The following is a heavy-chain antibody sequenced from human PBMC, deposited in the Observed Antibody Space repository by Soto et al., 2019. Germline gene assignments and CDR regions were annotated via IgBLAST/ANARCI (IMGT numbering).Heavy chain of an antibody. CDR1: GFSFKDYY. V-gene: IGHV3-11*01. D-gene: IGHD3-16*01. CDR3: ARDIYTNYVNYFAL. J-gene: IGHJ5*02. CDR2: ITSSGGNA. Sequence: QVQLVESGGGLVKPGGSLRLSCAASGFSFKDYYMTWMRQTPEKGLEWISTITSSGGNAYYAASVKGRVTISRDNAHNSLYLQMSGLRAEDTALYYCARDIYTNYVNYFALLGQGTLVTVSS.